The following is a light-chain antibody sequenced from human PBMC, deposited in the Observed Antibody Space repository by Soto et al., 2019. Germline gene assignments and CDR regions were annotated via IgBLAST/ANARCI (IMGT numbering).Light chain of an antibody. CDR3: QQYGSSGT. Sequence: EIVLTQSPGTLSLSTGDRATLSCRAGQSVTSNYLAWYQQKPGQAPRLLIFGASNRATGIPDRFSGSGSGTDFTLTISRLEPEDFAVYYCQQYGSSGTFGQGTRWIS. V-gene: IGKV3-20*01. CDR1: QSVTSNY. CDR2: GAS. J-gene: IGKJ1*01.